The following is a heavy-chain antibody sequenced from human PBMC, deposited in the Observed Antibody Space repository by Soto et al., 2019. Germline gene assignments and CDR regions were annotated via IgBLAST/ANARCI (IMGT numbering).Heavy chain of an antibody. CDR3: ARTSGIAVAPFQH. Sequence: GASVKVSCKASGGTFSSYTISWVRQAPGQGLEWMGRIITILGIANYAQKFQGRVTITADKSTSTAYMELSSLRSEDTAVYYCARTSGIAVAPFQHWGQGTLVTVSS. V-gene: IGHV1-69*02. CDR2: IITILGIA. CDR1: GGTFSSYT. J-gene: IGHJ1*01. D-gene: IGHD6-19*01.